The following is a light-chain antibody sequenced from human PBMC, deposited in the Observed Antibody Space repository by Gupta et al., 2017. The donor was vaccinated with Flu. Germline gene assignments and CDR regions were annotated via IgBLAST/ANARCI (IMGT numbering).Light chain of an antibody. J-gene: IGLJ2*01. CDR2: QDS. CDR3: QAWDSSTLV. Sequence: PGQTASITCYGDKLGDKYACWYQQKPAQSPVLVIYQDSKRPSGIPERFSGSNSGNTATLXIXGAQAVXEADYYCQAWDSSTLVFGGGTKLTVL. CDR1: KLGDKY. V-gene: IGLV3-1*01.